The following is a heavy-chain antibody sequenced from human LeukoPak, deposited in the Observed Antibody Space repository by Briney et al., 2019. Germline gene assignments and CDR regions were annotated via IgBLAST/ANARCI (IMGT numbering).Heavy chain of an antibody. Sequence: GGSLRLSCAASGFTFSSYGMSWVRQAPGKGLEWVSAISGSGGSTYYADSVKGRFTISRDNARNSLYLQMNTLRAEDTAAYSCARGADGVSSNSRGWFDPWGQGTLVTVSS. J-gene: IGHJ5*02. D-gene: IGHD2-15*01. V-gene: IGHV3-23*01. CDR2: ISGSGGST. CDR1: GFTFSSYG. CDR3: ARGADGVSSNSRGWFDP.